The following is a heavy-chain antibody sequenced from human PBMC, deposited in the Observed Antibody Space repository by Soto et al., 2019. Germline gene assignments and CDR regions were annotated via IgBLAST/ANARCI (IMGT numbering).Heavy chain of an antibody. D-gene: IGHD3-22*01. J-gene: IGHJ4*02. V-gene: IGHV3-53*01. CDR2: IYRDGST. CDR1: GFIVSSNY. CDR3: ARNYFDSGGGFDY. Sequence: EVQLVESGGGLIQPGGSLRLSCAASGFIVSSNYMSWVRPAPGKGLEWVSVIYRDGSTYYADSVKGRFTISRDNSKNTLYLQMNSLRAEDTAVYYCARNYFDSGGGFDYWGQGTLVTVSS.